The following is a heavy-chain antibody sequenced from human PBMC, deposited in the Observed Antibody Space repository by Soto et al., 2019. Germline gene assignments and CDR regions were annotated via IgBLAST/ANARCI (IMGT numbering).Heavy chain of an antibody. J-gene: IGHJ6*02. CDR3: ARERGYCSGGSCYSPYYYGMDV. CDR2: IWYDGSNK. Sequence: PGGSLRLSXAASGFTFSSYGMHWVRQAPGKGLEWVAVIWYDGSNKYYADSVKGRFTISRDNSKNTLYLQMNSLRAEDTAVYYCARERGYCSGGSCYSPYYYGMDVWGQGTTVTVSS. CDR1: GFTFSSYG. V-gene: IGHV3-33*01. D-gene: IGHD2-15*01.